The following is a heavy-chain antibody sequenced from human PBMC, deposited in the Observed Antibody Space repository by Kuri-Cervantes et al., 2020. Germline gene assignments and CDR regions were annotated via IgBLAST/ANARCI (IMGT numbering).Heavy chain of an antibody. V-gene: IGHV3-11*01. CDR1: GFTFSDYY. CDR3: ARSKPFGESYFDN. CDR2: ISSSGSTI. J-gene: IGHJ4*02. Sequence: GGSLRLSCAASGFTFSDYYMSWIRRAPGKGLEWVSYISSSGSTIYYADSVKGRFTISRDNAKNSLYLQMNSLRAEDTAVYYCARSKPFGESYFDNWGQGTLVTVSS. D-gene: IGHD3-10*01.